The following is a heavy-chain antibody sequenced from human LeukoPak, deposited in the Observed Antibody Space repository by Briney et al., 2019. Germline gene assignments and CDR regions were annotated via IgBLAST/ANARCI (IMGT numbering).Heavy chain of an antibody. CDR3: ARGYQLLWGGWFDP. Sequence: SETLSLTCAVYGGSFSGYYWSWIRQPPGKGLEWIGEINHSLTTNNNPSLKSRVTISVDTSKNQFSLKLNSVTAADADVYYCARGYQLLWGGWFDPWGQGTLVTVSS. CDR1: GGSFSGYY. J-gene: IGHJ5*02. V-gene: IGHV4-34*01. D-gene: IGHD2-2*01. CDR2: INHSLTT.